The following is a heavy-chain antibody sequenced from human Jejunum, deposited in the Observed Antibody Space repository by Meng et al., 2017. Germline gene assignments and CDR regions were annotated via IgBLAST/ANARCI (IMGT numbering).Heavy chain of an antibody. V-gene: IGHV4-59*01. D-gene: IGHD5-24*01. CDR3: AKDDGYNQAYFDY. CDR2: IYYSENT. CDR1: GGSISSYF. J-gene: IGHJ4*02. Sequence: QVQLQESGPGLVKPSETLSLTCTVSGGSISSYFWSWIRQPPGKGLEWIGYIYYSENTNYNPSLQSRVTISADTSKNQFSLKLSSVTAAYTAVYYCAKDDGYNQAYFDYWGQGTLVTVSS.